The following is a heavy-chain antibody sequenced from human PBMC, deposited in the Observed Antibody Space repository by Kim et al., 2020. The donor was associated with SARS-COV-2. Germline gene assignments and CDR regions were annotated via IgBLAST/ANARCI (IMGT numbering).Heavy chain of an antibody. CDR2: ISGSIPDT. V-gene: IGHV3-23*01. D-gene: IGHD3-9*01. CDR1: GFAFSDYA. J-gene: IGHJ6*01. Sequence: GGSLRLSCAASGFAFSDYAMSWVRRAPGKGLEWVSAISGSIPDTKYAASVRGRFTISRDNSKNTLFLQMDSLRVDDTSVYYCAKDLLYVSVRGYFYSWG. CDR3: AKDLLYVSVRGYFYS.